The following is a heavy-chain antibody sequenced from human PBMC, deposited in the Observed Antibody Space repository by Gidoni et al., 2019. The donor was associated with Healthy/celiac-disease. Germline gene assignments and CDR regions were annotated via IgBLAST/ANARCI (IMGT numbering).Heavy chain of an antibody. CDR2: IDTSGST. V-gene: IGHV4-4*07. Sequence: QEQLQESGPGLVKPSETLSLTCTVAGGSISSYYWSWIRQPAGKGLEWIGRIDTSGSTNYNPSLKSRVTMSGDTSKNQFSLKLSSVTAADTAVYYCARDKIGGVRFLEWSGRGYYMDVWGKGTTVTVSS. CDR3: ARDKIGGVRFLEWSGRGYYMDV. J-gene: IGHJ6*03. CDR1: GGSISSYY. D-gene: IGHD3-3*01.